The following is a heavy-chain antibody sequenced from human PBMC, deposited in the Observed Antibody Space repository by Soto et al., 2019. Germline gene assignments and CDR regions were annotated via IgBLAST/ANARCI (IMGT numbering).Heavy chain of an antibody. CDR2: IIPIFGTA. CDR3: ARETGLIYSSGWYWFDP. V-gene: IGHV1-69*06. D-gene: IGHD6-19*01. J-gene: IGHJ5*02. Sequence: PVKVSCKASGGTFSSYAISWVRQAPGQGLEWMGGIIPIFGTANYAQKFQGRVTITADKSTSTAYMELSSLRSEDTAVYYCARETGLIYSSGWYWFDPWGQGTLVTVSS. CDR1: GGTFSSYA.